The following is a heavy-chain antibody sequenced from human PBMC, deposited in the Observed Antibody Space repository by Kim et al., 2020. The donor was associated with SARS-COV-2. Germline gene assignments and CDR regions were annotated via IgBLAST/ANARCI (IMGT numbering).Heavy chain of an antibody. CDR1: GGSFSGYY. Sequence: SETLSLTCAVYGGSFSGYYWSWIRQPPGKGLEWIGEINHSGSTNYNPSLKSRVTISVDTSKNQFSLKLSTVTAADTAVYYCARGIQSITIFGVITTGHYYIHGMPVWRQGTTVTV. J-gene: IGHJ6*02. V-gene: IGHV4-34*01. CDR2: INHSGST. CDR3: ARGIQSITIFGVITTGHYYIHGMPV. D-gene: IGHD3-3*01.